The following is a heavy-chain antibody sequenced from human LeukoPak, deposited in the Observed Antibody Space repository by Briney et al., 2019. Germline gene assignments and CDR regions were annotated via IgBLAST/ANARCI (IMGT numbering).Heavy chain of an antibody. D-gene: IGHD2-15*01. V-gene: IGHV5-51*01. CDR2: IYPADSDT. CDR3: ARWGRLLPFDP. Sequence: GDSLKNSCKGSGFRRSTNWIGWVGQTPGKALEWMGIIYPADSDTRYNSSLQGQVTISADKSITTASLQWSSLKASDTAMYYCARWGRLLPFDPWGQGTLVTVSS. J-gene: IGHJ5*02. CDR1: GFRRSTNW.